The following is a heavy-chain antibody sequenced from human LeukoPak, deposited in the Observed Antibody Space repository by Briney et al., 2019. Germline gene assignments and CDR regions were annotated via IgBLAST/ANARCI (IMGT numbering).Heavy chain of an antibody. CDR2: ISHDGSNK. J-gene: IGHJ5*02. Sequence: GRSLRLSCAASGFTFSSYAMHWVRQAPGKGLEWVAVISHDGSNKYYADSVKGRFTISRDNSKNTLYLQMNSLRAEDTAVYYCARDSIAAAGIDWFDPWGQGTLVTVSS. V-gene: IGHV3-30*04. CDR1: GFTFSSYA. CDR3: ARDSIAAAGIDWFDP. D-gene: IGHD6-13*01.